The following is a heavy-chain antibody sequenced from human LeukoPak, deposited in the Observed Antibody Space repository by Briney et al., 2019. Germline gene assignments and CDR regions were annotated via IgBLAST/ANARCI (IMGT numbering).Heavy chain of an antibody. CDR2: ISYDGSNK. Sequence: GGSLRLSCAASGFTFSSYAMHWVRQAPGKGLEWVAVISYDGSNKYYADSVKGRFTISRDNSKNTLYLQMNSLRAEDTAVYYCAREQQLAHYYYGMDVWGQGTTVTVSS. J-gene: IGHJ6*02. CDR3: AREQQLAHYYYGMDV. V-gene: IGHV3-30-3*01. D-gene: IGHD6-13*01. CDR1: GFTFSSYA.